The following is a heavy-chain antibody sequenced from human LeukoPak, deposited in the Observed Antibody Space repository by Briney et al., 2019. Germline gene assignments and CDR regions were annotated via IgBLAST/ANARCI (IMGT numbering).Heavy chain of an antibody. D-gene: IGHD3-22*01. Sequence: PSETLSLTCAVYGGSFSGYYWSWIRQPPGKGLEWIGEINHSGSTNYNPSLKSRVTISVDTSKNQFSLKLSSVTAADTAVYYCARHRSSSGYYYVRHGAFDIWGQGTMVTVSS. CDR3: ARHRSSSGYYYVRHGAFDI. J-gene: IGHJ3*02. V-gene: IGHV4-34*01. CDR2: INHSGST. CDR1: GGSFSGYY.